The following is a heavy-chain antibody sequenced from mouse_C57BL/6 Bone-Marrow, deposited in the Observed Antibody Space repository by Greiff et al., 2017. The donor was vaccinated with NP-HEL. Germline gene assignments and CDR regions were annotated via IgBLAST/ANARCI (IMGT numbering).Heavy chain of an antibody. Sequence: EVMLVESGGGLVKPGGSLKLSCAASGFTFSSYAMSWVRQTPEKRLEWVATISDGGSYTYYPDNVKGRFTISRDNAKNNLYLQMSHLKSEDTAMYYCARDRDYDNIMDYWGQGTSVTVSS. V-gene: IGHV5-4*01. J-gene: IGHJ4*01. CDR1: GFTFSSYA. CDR3: ARDRDYDNIMDY. D-gene: IGHD2-4*01. CDR2: ISDGGSYT.